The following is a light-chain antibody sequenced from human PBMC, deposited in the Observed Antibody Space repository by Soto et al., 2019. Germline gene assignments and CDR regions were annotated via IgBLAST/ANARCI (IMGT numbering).Light chain of an antibody. CDR3: QSYDSSLSVV. V-gene: IGLV1-40*01. CDR1: SSNIGAGYD. Sequence: QSVLTQPPSVSGAPGQRVTISCTGSSSNIGAGYDVHWYQQLPGTAPKLIIYANNNRPSGVPDRFSGSKSGTSASLAITGLQAEDEADYYCQSYDSSLSVVFGGGTKLTVL. CDR2: ANN. J-gene: IGLJ2*01.